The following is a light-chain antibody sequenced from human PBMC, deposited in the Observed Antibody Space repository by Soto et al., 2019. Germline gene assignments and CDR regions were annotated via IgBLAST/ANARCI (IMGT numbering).Light chain of an antibody. CDR3: ATWDDSLSGSWI. J-gene: IGLJ2*01. V-gene: IGLV1-47*01. CDR1: SSSIGSNH. Sequence: QSVLTQPPSASGTPGQRVTISCSGTSSSIGSNHVYWYQQFPGTAPKLLIYRNNQRPSGVPDRFSGFKSGTSASLAISGLRSEDEADYYCATWDDSLSGSWIFAGGTQLTVL. CDR2: RNN.